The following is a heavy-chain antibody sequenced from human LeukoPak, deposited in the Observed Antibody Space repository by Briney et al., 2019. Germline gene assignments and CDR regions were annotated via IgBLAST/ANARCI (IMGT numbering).Heavy chain of an antibody. Sequence: ASVKVSCKASGYTFTSYDINWVRQATGQGLEWMGWMNPNSGNTGYAQKFQGRVTMTRNTSISTAYMELSSLRSEDTAVYYCARVVGVLWFGEALYYFDYWGQGTLVTVSS. D-gene: IGHD3-10*01. V-gene: IGHV1-8*01. CDR1: GYTFTSYD. CDR2: MNPNSGNT. CDR3: ARVVGVLWFGEALYYFDY. J-gene: IGHJ4*02.